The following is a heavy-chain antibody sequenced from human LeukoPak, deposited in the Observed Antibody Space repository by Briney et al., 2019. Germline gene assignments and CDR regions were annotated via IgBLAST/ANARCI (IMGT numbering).Heavy chain of an antibody. V-gene: IGHV4-59*01. D-gene: IGHD3-22*01. CDR2: IYYSGSI. J-gene: IGHJ4*02. CDR3: ARENPSGYYNRPIDY. Sequence: SETLSLTCTVSGASISSYYWSWIRQPPGKGLGWIGDIYYSGSIKYNPSLKSRVAMSVDTSKNQFSLKLSSVTAADTAIYYCARENPSGYYNRPIDYWGQGTLVTVSS. CDR1: GASISSYY.